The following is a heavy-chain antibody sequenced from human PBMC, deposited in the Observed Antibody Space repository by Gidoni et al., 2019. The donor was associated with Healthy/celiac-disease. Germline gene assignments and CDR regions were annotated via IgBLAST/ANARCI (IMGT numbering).Heavy chain of an antibody. CDR2: MNPNSGNT. Sequence: QVQLVQSGAEVKKPGASVKVSCKASGYTFTSYDINWVRQATGQGLEWMGWMNPNSGNTGYAQKFQGRVTMTRNTSISTAYMELSSLRSEDTAVYYCARATYYDILTGSGVAGEFCNYWGQGTLVTVSS. CDR3: ARATYYDILTGSGVAGEFCNY. CDR1: GYTFTSYD. J-gene: IGHJ4*02. D-gene: IGHD3-9*01. V-gene: IGHV1-8*01.